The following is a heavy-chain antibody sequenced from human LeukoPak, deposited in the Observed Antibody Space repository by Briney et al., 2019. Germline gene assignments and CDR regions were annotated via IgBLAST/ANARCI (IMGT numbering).Heavy chain of an antibody. V-gene: IGHV3-7*01. CDR1: GFTFSSYL. J-gene: IGHJ5*02. Sequence: GGSLRLSCAASGFTFSSYLMSCVRLAPGKGLEWVANIKGDGSEKWYADSVKGRFTISRDNAQNSVHLQMNSLRAEDTAVYHCARDEYRSRWLHPWGQGTLVTVTS. CDR2: IKGDGSEK. CDR3: ARDEYRSRWLHP. D-gene: IGHD5-24*01.